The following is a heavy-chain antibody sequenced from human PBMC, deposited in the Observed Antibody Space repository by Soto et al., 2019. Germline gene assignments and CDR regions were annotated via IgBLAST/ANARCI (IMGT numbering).Heavy chain of an antibody. D-gene: IGHD2-21*01. CDR3: ARGSTRVMRSWFDP. Sequence: SETMSLTCAVYGGSFSGYDWSWIRQHPGKGLEWIGEINHSGSTNYNPSLKSRVTISVDTSKNQFSLKLSSVTAADTAVYYCARGSTRVMRSWFDPWGQGTLVTVSS. CDR2: INHSGST. V-gene: IGHV4-34*01. CDR1: GGSFSGYD. J-gene: IGHJ5*02.